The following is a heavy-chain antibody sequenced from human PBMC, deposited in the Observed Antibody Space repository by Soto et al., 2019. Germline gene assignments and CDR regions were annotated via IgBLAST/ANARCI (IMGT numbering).Heavy chain of an antibody. CDR3: ADMGGSKEGGWCFDF. V-gene: IGHV3-23*01. J-gene: IGHJ2*01. CDR2: LNGNGVAT. Sequence: EVPLLESGGGSIQPGGSLRLSCAASGFTFSNYAMSWVRQAPGKGLEWVSALNGNGVATFYADSVKGRFTISRDNSKNTLYVQLNNLSDAETAVYFCADMGGSKEGGWCFDFWGRGTLVTVSS. D-gene: IGHD3-16*01. CDR1: GFTFSNYA.